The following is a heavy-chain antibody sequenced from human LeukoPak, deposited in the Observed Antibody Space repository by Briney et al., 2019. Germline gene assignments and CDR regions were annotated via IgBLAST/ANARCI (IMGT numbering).Heavy chain of an antibody. CDR3: ARGDYDFWSGYWGAFDT. J-gene: IGHJ3*02. V-gene: IGHV1-2*02. Sequence: ASVKVSCKASGYTFTGYYMHWVRQAPGQGLEWMGWINPNSGGTNYAQKFQGRVTMTRDTSISTAYMELSRLRSDDTAVYYCARGDYDFWSGYWGAFDTWGQGTMVTVSS. CDR2: INPNSGGT. CDR1: GYTFTGYY. D-gene: IGHD3-3*01.